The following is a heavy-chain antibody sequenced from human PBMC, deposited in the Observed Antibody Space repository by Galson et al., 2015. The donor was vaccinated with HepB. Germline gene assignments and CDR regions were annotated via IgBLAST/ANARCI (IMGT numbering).Heavy chain of an antibody. CDR3: ARDYNGRGSGNPYGMDV. D-gene: IGHD3-10*01. Sequence: SVKVSCKASGYTFTSYGISWVRQAPGQGLEWMGWISAYNGNTNYAQKLQGRVTMTTDTSTSTAYMELRSLRSDDTAVYYCARDYNGRGSGNPYGMDVWGQGTTVTVSS. CDR1: GYTFTSYG. CDR2: ISAYNGNT. J-gene: IGHJ6*02. V-gene: IGHV1-18*04.